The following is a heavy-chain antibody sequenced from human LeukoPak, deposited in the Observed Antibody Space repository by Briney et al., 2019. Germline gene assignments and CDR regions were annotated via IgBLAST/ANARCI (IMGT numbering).Heavy chain of an antibody. J-gene: IGHJ6*02. CDR1: GFTFNNYA. CDR3: AKAPAAATKYYYGMDV. CDR2: ISGSGGAT. Sequence: GGSLRLSCAASGFTFNNYAMSWVRQAPGKGLEWVSAISGSGGATYYADSVKGRFTISRNNSKNTLFLHMNSLRVEDTAVYYCAKAPAAATKYYYGMDVWGQGTTVTVSS. D-gene: IGHD6-13*01. V-gene: IGHV3-23*01.